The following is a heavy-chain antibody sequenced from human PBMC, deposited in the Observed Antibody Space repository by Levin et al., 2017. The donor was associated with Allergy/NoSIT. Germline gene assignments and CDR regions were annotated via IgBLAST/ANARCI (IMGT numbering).Heavy chain of an antibody. CDR2: IFYSGGT. CDR3: ARVNNWNYAPTSVDS. CDR1: GGSISSGGYY. J-gene: IGHJ4*02. Sequence: SETLSLTCTVSGGSISSGGYYWSWIRQHPGKGLEWIGCIFYSGGTYYNPSLKSRVTISVDTSKNQFSLKLSSVTAADTAVYYCARVNNWNYAPTSVDSWGQGALVTVSS. V-gene: IGHV4-31*03. D-gene: IGHD1-7*01.